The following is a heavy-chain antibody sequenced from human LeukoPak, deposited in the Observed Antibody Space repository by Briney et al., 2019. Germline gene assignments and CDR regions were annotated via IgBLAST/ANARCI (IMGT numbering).Heavy chain of an antibody. CDR1: GFTLSSYW. Sequence: GRCLRLAWAASGFTLSSYWMSWVRQPAGRGLELVANIKQDGSEKYYVDSVKGRFTISRDNAKTSLYLQMNSLRAEDTVVYYCARNQRRLDYWGQGTLVTVSS. J-gene: IGHJ4*02. CDR3: ARNQRRLDY. CDR2: IKQDGSEK. D-gene: IGHD1-14*01. V-gene: IGHV3-7*01.